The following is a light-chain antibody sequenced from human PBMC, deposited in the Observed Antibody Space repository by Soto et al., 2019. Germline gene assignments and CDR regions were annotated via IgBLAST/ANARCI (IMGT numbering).Light chain of an antibody. Sequence: DIQMTQSPSSLSASVGDRVTITCRASQSISSWLAWYQQKPGKAPKLLIYDASSLESGVPSRFSGSGSATEFTLTISSLQPDDFATYYCQQFKSYPITFGQGTKV. CDR2: DAS. CDR1: QSISSW. V-gene: IGKV1-5*01. J-gene: IGKJ1*01. CDR3: QQFKSYPIT.